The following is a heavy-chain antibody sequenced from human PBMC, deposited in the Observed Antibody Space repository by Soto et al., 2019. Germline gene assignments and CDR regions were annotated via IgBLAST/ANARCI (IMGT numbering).Heavy chain of an antibody. CDR3: ARGDTAMVIDY. V-gene: IGHV3-74*01. D-gene: IGHD5-18*01. J-gene: IGHJ4*02. CDR1: GFNFENYW. Sequence: GGSHRLSSTASGFNFENYWMHWVRQAPGKGLVWVSRVNSDGSIISYADSMKGRFTISRDNAKNTLYLQMNSLRVEDTAVYYCARGDTAMVIDYWGQGTQVTVSS. CDR2: VNSDGSII.